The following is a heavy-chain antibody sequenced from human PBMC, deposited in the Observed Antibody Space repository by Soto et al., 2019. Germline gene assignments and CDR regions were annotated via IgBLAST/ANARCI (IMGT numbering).Heavy chain of an antibody. Sequence: GGSLRLSCAASGFTVSSNYMSWVRQAPGKGLEWVLVIYSGGSTYYADSVKGRFTISRDNSKNTLYLQMNSLRAEDTAVYYCARCTGGSGYYYYYYMDVWGKGTTVTVSS. CDR1: GFTVSSNY. D-gene: IGHD3-10*01. CDR3: ARCTGGSGYYYYYYMDV. V-gene: IGHV3-66*01. J-gene: IGHJ6*03. CDR2: IYSGGST.